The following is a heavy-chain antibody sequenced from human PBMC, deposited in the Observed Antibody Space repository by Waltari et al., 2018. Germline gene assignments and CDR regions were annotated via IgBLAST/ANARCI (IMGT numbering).Heavy chain of an antibody. V-gene: IGHV4-39*07. D-gene: IGHD2-2*02. J-gene: IGHJ4*02. CDR2: IFYTGNV. Sequence: QLQLQESGPGLVKPSETLSLTCNVSNGSISTNTYYWAWIRQPPGKGLEGIGSIFYTGNVYYNPSLQSRVTMSVDTARNQFSLKLRSVTAADTAVYYCAGRPLYTVVWHGFDYWGRGALVTVSS. CDR3: AGRPLYTVVWHGFDY. CDR1: NGSISTNTYY.